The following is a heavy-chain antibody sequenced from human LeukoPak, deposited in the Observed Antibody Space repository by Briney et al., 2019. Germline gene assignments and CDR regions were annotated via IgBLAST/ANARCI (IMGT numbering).Heavy chain of an antibody. D-gene: IGHD4-17*01. CDR2: IYYSGST. CDR3: ARDRPLTTVINTHWFDP. Sequence: SETLSLTCTVSGGSISSGGYYWSWIRQHPGKGLEWIGYIYYSGSTYYNPSLKSRVTISVDTSKNQFSLKLSSVTAADTAVYYCARDRPLTTVINTHWFDPWGQGTLVTVSS. V-gene: IGHV4-30-4*08. CDR1: GGSISSGGYY. J-gene: IGHJ5*02.